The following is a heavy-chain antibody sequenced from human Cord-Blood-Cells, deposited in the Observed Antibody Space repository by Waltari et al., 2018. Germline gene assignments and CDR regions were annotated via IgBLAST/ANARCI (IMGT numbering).Heavy chain of an antibody. CDR3: ANSNYDAFDI. D-gene: IGHD4-4*01. CDR2: ITYDGSNK. J-gene: IGHJ3*02. CDR1: GFTFSSYG. V-gene: IGHV3-30*18. Sequence: QVQLVESGGGVVQPGRSLRLSCAASGFTFSSYGMHWVRQAPGKGWEWVAVITYDGSNKYYADSVKGRFTISRDNSKNTLYLQMNSLRAEDTAVYYCANSNYDAFDIWGQGTMVTVSS.